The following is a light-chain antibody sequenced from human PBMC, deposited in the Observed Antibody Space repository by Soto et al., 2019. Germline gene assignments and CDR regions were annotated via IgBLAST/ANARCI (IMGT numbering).Light chain of an antibody. CDR2: KAS. Sequence: DIQMTQSPSTLSASVGDRVTITCRASQSISSWLAWYQQKPGKAPKLLMYKASSLESGVPSRFSGSGSETEFTLTSSSLQPDDFATYFCQFSGTFGQGTKVEIK. V-gene: IGKV1-5*03. J-gene: IGKJ1*01. CDR1: QSISSW. CDR3: QFSGT.